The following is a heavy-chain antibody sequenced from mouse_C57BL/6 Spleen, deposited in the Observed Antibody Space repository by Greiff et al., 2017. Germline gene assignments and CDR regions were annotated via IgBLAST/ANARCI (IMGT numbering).Heavy chain of an antibody. J-gene: IGHJ2*01. CDR2: IDPEDGET. CDR3: ARKGLEYYFDY. V-gene: IGHV14-2*01. CDR1: GFNIKDYY. Sequence: EVQLQQSGAELVKPGASVKLSCTASGFNIKDYYMHWVKQRTEQGLEWIGRIDPEDGETKYAPKFQGKATITADTSSNTAYLQLSSLTSEDSAVYYCARKGLEYYFDYWGQGTTLTVSS. D-gene: IGHD3-3*01.